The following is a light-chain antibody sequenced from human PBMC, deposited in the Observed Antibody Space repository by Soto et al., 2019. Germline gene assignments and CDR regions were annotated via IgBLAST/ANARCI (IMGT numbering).Light chain of an antibody. CDR1: QSVSSN. V-gene: IGKV3-15*01. Sequence: EIVMTQSPATLSVSPGERATLSCRASQSVSSNLVWYQQKPGQAPRLLIYGASTRATGIPARFSGSGSGTEFTLTISSLQSEDFAVYYCQKYNNWPPWTFGQGTKVEIK. CDR2: GAS. CDR3: QKYNNWPPWT. J-gene: IGKJ1*01.